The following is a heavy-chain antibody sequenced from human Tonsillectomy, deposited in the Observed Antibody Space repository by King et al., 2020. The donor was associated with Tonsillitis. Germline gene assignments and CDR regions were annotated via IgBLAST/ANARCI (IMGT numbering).Heavy chain of an antibody. CDR1: GCSISGYY. V-gene: IGHV4-59*01. CDR2: IYYGGNT. J-gene: IGHJ4*02. D-gene: IGHD6-13*01. CDR3: ARDFDSTCSAFDY. Sequence: QLQLQESGPGLVKPSETLSLTCTVSGCSISGYYLSWIRQTPGKGLEWIGYIYYGGNTNYNPSLKSRVSMSIDIPKNHFSLNLNSVTAAGSAVYYCARDFDSTCSAFDYWGQGTLVTVSS.